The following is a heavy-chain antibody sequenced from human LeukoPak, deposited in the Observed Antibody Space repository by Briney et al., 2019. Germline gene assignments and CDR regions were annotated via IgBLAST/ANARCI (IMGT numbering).Heavy chain of an antibody. V-gene: IGHV4-59*01. CDR3: ARTTEGGYTYDYFYYYYMDV. D-gene: IGHD5-18*01. CDR1: GGSISSCY. Sequence: PSETLSLTCTVSGGSISSCYWNWIRQPPGKGLEWIGYIYYSGSTNYNPSLKSRVTISVDTSKNQFSLKLSSVTAADTAVYYCARTTEGGYTYDYFYYYYMDVWGKGTTVTISS. J-gene: IGHJ6*03. CDR2: IYYSGST.